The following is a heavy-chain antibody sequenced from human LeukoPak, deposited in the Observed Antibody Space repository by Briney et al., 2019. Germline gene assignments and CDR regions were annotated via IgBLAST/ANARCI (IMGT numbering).Heavy chain of an antibody. V-gene: IGHV3-23*01. CDR3: TKTGARYSASSNFDS. CDR1: GPPFTTYA. J-gene: IGHJ4*02. Sequence: GGSLRLSCAASGPPFTTYAMSWVRQPPGKGLEWVSAISNSGDNTYYADSVKGRFTISRDNSKNTFFLQMNSLRAEDTAMYYCTKTGARYSASSNFDSWGQGALVTVSS. D-gene: IGHD6-6*01. CDR2: ISNSGDNT.